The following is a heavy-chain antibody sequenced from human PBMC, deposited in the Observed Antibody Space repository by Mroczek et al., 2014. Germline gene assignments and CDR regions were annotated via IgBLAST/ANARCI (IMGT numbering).Heavy chain of an antibody. Sequence: QVQLQQSGPGLVKPSETLSLTCTVSGGSISSSSYYWGWIRQPPGKGLEWIGSIYYSGSTYYNPSLKSRVTISVDTPKNQFSLKLSSVTAADTAVYYCARHGGHSSDNFDYWGQGTPGSPSPQ. J-gene: IGHJ4*02. CDR3: ARHGGHSSDNFDY. CDR2: IYYSGST. CDR1: GGSISSSSYY. D-gene: IGHD6-19*01. V-gene: IGHV4-39*01.